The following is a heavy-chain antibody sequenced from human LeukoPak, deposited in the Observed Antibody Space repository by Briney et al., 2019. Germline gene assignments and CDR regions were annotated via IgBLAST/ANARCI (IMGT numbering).Heavy chain of an antibody. Sequence: SETLSLTCTVSGGSMSRYYGSWIRQPAGKGLEWLGRIYTSGSNKFNPPLKSRVTMSVDTSKNQFSLKLSSVTAADTAVYYCARGIAARRGYYYYYYMDVWGKGTTVTVSS. J-gene: IGHJ6*03. V-gene: IGHV4-4*07. CDR1: GGSMSRYY. D-gene: IGHD6-6*01. CDR3: ARGIAARRGYYYYYYMDV. CDR2: IYTSGSN.